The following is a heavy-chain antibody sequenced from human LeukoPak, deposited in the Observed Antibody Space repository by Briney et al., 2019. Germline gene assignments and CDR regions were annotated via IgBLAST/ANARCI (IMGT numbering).Heavy chain of an antibody. J-gene: IGHJ4*02. V-gene: IGHV3-30*18. CDR2: ISYDGNNK. D-gene: IGHD2-2*01. CDR3: AKDGPAASCDY. CDR1: GFTFSSYG. Sequence: GGSLRLSCAASGFTFSSYGMHWVRQAPGKGLEWVAVISYDGNNKYYADSVKGRFTISRDNSKNTLYLQMNSLRAEDTAVYYCAKDGPAASCDYWGQGTLVTVSS.